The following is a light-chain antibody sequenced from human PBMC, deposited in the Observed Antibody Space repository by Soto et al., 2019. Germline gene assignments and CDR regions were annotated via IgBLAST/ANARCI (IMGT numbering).Light chain of an antibody. CDR1: QSVGSW. CDR2: KAS. Sequence: DIQMTQSPSTLSASVGDRVTITCRASQSVGSWLAWSQQKPGKAPKLLIYKASSLESGVPSRFSVSGSGTEFSLTISSLQPDDFASYHCQQYGSSSPWTFGQGTKVEIK. J-gene: IGKJ1*01. V-gene: IGKV1-5*03. CDR3: QQYGSSSPWT.